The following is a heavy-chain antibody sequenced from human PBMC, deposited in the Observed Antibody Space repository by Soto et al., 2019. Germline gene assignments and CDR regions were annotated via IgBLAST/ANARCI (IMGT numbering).Heavy chain of an antibody. D-gene: IGHD3-16*01. J-gene: IGHJ6*02. Sequence: ASVKVSFKASGGTFSSYAISWVRQAPGQGLEWMGGIIPIFGTANYAQKFQGRVTITADESTSTAYMELSSLRSEDTAVYYCARSGGKTASTRLAPDVWGQGTTVTVSS. CDR2: IIPIFGTA. CDR1: GGTFSSYA. CDR3: ARSGGKTASTRLAPDV. V-gene: IGHV1-69*13.